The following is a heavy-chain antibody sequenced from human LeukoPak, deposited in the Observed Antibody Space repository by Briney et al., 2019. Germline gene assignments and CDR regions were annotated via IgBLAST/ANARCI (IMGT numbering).Heavy chain of an antibody. CDR3: ATLHDPPPVYHYHYHGMDV. Sequence: ASVKVSCKVSGFSLSDLSMNWVRQAPGKGLEWMGGLDPEDGELFYAQKFQGRVTMTGDTSTDTVYMELSSLTSEDTAVYYCATLHDPPPVYHYHYHGMDVWGQGTTVIVSS. V-gene: IGHV1-24*01. J-gene: IGHJ6*02. D-gene: IGHD1-1*01. CDR1: GFSLSDLS. CDR2: LDPEDGEL.